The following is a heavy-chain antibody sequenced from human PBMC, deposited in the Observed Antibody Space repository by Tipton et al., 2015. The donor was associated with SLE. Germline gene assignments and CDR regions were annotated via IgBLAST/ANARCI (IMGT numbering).Heavy chain of an antibody. Sequence: TLSLTCTVSGGSISSYYWSWIRQPAGKGLEWIGRIYTSGSTNYNPSLKSRVTISVDTSKNQFSLKLSSVTAADTAVYYCARGPIVVVIAAVGYFDLWGRGTLVTVSS. J-gene: IGHJ2*01. D-gene: IGHD2-21*01. CDR3: ARGPIVVVIAAVGYFDL. V-gene: IGHV4-4*07. CDR2: IYTSGST. CDR1: GGSISSYY.